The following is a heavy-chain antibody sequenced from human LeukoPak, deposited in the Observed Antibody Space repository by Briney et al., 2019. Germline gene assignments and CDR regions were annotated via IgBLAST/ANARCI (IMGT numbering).Heavy chain of an antibody. CDR3: ARGTYSSSWHP. CDR2: IYSGGST. J-gene: IGHJ5*02. CDR1: GFTVISNY. Sequence: GGSLRLSCAASGFTVISNYMSWVRQAPGKGLEWVSVIYSGGSTYYADSVKGRFTISRHNSKNTLYLQMNSLRAEDTAVYYCARGTYSSSWHPWGQGTLVTVSS. D-gene: IGHD6-13*01. V-gene: IGHV3-53*04.